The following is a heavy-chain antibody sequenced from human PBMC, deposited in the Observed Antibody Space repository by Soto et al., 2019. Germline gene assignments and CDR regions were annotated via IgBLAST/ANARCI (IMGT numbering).Heavy chain of an antibody. D-gene: IGHD3-22*01. CDR1: GFTFSSYS. J-gene: IGHJ4*02. CDR3: ARAENYITMIVVALDY. V-gene: IGHV3-21*01. Sequence: PGGSLRLSCAASGFTFSSYSMNWVRQAPGKGLEWVSSISSSSSYIYYADSVKGRFTISRDNAKNSLYLQMNSLRAEDTAVYYCARAENYITMIVVALDYWGQGTLVTVSS. CDR2: ISSSSSYI.